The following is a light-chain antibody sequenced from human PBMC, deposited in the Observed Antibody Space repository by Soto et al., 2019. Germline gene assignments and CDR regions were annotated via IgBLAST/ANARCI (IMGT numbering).Light chain of an antibody. CDR3: PPYTSTISHV. CDR2: DVS. CDR1: SSDVGGYNY. Sequence: QSVLTQPASVSGSPGQSITISCTGTSSDVGGYNYVSWYQQHPGKAPKLMIYDVSNRPSGVSNRFSGSKSGNTASLTISGLKIEDESVFYRPPYTSTISHVFGIGTTVTVL. V-gene: IGLV2-14*01. J-gene: IGLJ1*01.